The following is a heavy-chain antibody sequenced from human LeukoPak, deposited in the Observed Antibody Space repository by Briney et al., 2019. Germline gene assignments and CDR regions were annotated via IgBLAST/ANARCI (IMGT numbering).Heavy chain of an antibody. CDR1: GFTFNTYT. D-gene: IGHD4-17*01. J-gene: IGHJ4*02. CDR3: ARDHDYGDYVLDFDY. CDR2: ITASSTAI. Sequence: GGSLRLSCAASGFTFNTYTMSWVRQAPGKGLEWVSSITASSTAIYYADSVKGRFTISRDNAKNSLYLQMNSLRAEDTAVYYCARDHDYGDYVLDFDYWGQGTLVTVSS. V-gene: IGHV3-21*01.